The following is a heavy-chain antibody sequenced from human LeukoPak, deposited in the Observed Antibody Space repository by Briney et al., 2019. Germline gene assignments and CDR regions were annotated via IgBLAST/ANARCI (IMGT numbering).Heavy chain of an antibody. CDR2: IYYSGTT. Sequence: SETLSLTCAVYGGSFSGYYWSWIRQPPGKGLEWIGYIYYSGTTNYNPSLKSRVTISVDTSKNQFSLKLSSVTAADTAVYYCASGVYIAAAQYAYWGQGTLVTVSS. CDR1: GGSFSGYY. J-gene: IGHJ4*02. V-gene: IGHV4-59*01. D-gene: IGHD6-13*01. CDR3: ASGVYIAAAQYAY.